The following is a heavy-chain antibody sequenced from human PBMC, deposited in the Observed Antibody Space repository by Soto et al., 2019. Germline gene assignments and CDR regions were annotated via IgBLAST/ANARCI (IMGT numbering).Heavy chain of an antibody. CDR3: ARGRYCLTGRCFPNWFDS. Sequence: SETLSLTCSVSGDSISNLDYFWAWIRQPPGQALEYIGYIYKSATTYYNPSFESRVAITVDTSKCQFSLIVTPVTAAETAVYFCARGRYCLTGRCFPNWFDSWGQGALVTVSS. D-gene: IGHD7-27*01. V-gene: IGHV4-30-4*02. J-gene: IGHJ5*01. CDR2: IYKSATT. CDR1: GDSISNLDYF.